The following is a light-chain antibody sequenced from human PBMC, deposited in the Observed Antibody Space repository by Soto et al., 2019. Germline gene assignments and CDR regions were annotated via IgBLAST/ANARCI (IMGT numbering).Light chain of an antibody. V-gene: IGKV2-30*01. CDR2: KVS. CDR3: MQGTHWPRT. J-gene: IGKJ1*01. Sequence: EVVMTQSPLSLPVTLGQPASISCRSSQSLVYSNGNTYLNWFHQRPGQSPRRLFYKVSNRDAGVPDRFSGSGSGTDFTLKINMVEAEDVGVYYCMQGTHWPRTFGQGTKVEI. CDR1: QSLVYSNGNTY.